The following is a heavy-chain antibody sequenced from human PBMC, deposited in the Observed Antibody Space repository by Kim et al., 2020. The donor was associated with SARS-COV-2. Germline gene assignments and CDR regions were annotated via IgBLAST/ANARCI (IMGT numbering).Heavy chain of an antibody. CDR2: IGTAGDT. Sequence: GGSLRLSCAASGFTFSSYDMHWVRQATGKGLEWVSAIGTAGDTYYPGSVKGRFTISRENAKNSLYLQMNSLGAGDTAVYYCARAYGDYRYFDLWGRGTLVTVSS. D-gene: IGHD4-17*01. J-gene: IGHJ2*01. CDR3: ARAYGDYRYFDL. V-gene: IGHV3-13*01. CDR1: GFTFSSYD.